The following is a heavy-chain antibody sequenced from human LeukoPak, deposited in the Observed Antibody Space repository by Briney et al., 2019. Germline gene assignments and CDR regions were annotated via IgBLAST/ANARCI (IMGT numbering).Heavy chain of an antibody. CDR1: GFTFSSYG. Sequence: PGGSLRLSCAASGFTFSSYGMHWVRQAPGKGLEWVAVISYDGSNKYYADSVKGRFTISRDNSKNTLYLQMNSLRAEDTAVYYCARGIVVVTAIQTLNYYYGMDVWGQGTTVTVSS. V-gene: IGHV3-30*03. CDR2: ISYDGSNK. D-gene: IGHD2-21*02. J-gene: IGHJ6*02. CDR3: ARGIVVVTAIQTLNYYYGMDV.